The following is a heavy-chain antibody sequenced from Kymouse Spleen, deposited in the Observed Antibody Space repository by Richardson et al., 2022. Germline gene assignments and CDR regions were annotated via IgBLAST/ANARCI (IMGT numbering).Heavy chain of an antibody. J-gene: IGHJ4*02. D-gene: IGHD6-13*01. Sequence: QLQLQESGPGLVKPSETLSLTCTVSGGSISSSSYYWGWIRQPPGKGLEWIGSIYYSGSTYYNPSLKSRVTISVDTSKNQFSLKLSSVTAADTAVYYCARHRQQLYFDYWGQGTLVTVSS. V-gene: IGHV4-39*01. CDR2: IYYSGST. CDR1: GGSISSSSYY. CDR3: ARHRQQLYFDY.